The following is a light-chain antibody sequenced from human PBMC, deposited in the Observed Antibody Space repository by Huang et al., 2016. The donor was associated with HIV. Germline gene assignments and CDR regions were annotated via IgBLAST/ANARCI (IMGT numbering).Light chain of an antibody. V-gene: IGKV3-15*01. J-gene: IGKJ3*01. CDR3: QQYNNWPFT. CDR1: QSISGD. CDR2: GAS. Sequence: ETVLTQSPATLSMSPGERGTLSCRASQSISGDLAWYQQKPGQAPRLLIFGASSRATGIPARFSGSVSGTEFTLTISSLQSEDFAIYYCQQYNNWPFTFGPGTQVDIK.